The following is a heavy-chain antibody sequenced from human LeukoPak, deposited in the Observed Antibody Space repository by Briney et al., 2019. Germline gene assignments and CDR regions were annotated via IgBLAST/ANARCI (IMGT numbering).Heavy chain of an antibody. J-gene: IGHJ4*02. Sequence: PSVKVSCTTSGYNFAIYTMHWLCHAPRQSHEWMGSINGNNGNTKNSETSQRRISFPRHTSARPASMELSRLGPEDTAVYYSPRSSSGSYHYWGQGTLVTLPS. CDR3: PRSSSGSYHY. V-gene: IGHV1-3*01. CDR2: INGNNGNT. D-gene: IGHD5/OR15-5a*01. CDR1: GYNFAIYT.